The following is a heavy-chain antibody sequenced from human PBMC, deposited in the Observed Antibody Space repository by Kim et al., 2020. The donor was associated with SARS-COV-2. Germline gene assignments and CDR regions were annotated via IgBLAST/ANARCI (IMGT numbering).Heavy chain of an antibody. J-gene: IGHJ5*02. D-gene: IGHD6-13*01. CDR1: GGSFSGYY. V-gene: IGHV4-34*01. Sequence: SETLSLTCAVYGGSFSGYYWSWIRQLPGKGLEWIGEIKHSGSTNYNPSLKSRVTISVDTSKNQFSLKLSSVTAADTAVYYCAGYRYSSSWYGYRNWFDPWGQGTLVTVSS. CDR3: AGYRYSSSWYGYRNWFDP. CDR2: IKHSGST.